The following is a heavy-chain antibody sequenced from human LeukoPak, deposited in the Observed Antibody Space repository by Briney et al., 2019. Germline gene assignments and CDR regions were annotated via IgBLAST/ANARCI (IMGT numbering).Heavy chain of an antibody. D-gene: IGHD2-21*02. Sequence: PGGSLRLSCAASGFTVSSNYMSWVRQAPGKGLEWVSVIYSGGSTYYADSVKGRFTISRDNSKNTLYLQMNSLRAEDTAVYYCARAARPCGGDCYFDYWGQGTLVTVSS. CDR1: GFTVSSNY. CDR3: ARAARPCGGDCYFDY. J-gene: IGHJ4*02. V-gene: IGHV3-53*01. CDR2: IYSGGST.